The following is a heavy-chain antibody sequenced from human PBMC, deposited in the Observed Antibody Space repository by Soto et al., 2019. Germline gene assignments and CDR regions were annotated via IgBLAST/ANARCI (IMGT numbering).Heavy chain of an antibody. CDR3: AKDRKGVVAATHYYYYGMDV. D-gene: IGHD2-15*01. V-gene: IGHV3-30*18. Sequence: GGSLRLSCAASGFTFSSYGMHWVRQAPGKGLEWVAVISYDGSNKYYADSVKGRFTISRDNSKNTLYLQMNSLRAEDTAVYYCAKDRKGVVAATHYYYYGMDVWGQGTTVTVSS. CDR2: ISYDGSNK. J-gene: IGHJ6*02. CDR1: GFTFSSYG.